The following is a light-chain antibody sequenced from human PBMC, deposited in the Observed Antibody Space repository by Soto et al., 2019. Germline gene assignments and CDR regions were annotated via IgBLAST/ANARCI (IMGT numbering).Light chain of an antibody. J-gene: IGKJ1*01. Sequence: DIQMTQSPSSLSASVGDRVTITCRASQSINSYLNWYQQKPGKAPKLLIYGASSLLGGVPSRFSGSGSGTDFTLTISSLQPEDFTTDYCQQSYSTPRTFGKGTKVEIK. CDR1: QSINSY. V-gene: IGKV1-39*01. CDR2: GAS. CDR3: QQSYSTPRT.